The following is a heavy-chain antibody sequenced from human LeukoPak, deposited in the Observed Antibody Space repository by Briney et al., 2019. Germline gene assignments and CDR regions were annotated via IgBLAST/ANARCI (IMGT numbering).Heavy chain of an antibody. CDR2: IYYSGST. V-gene: IGHV4-59*12. J-gene: IGHJ4*02. Sequence: PSETLSLTCTVSGGSISSYYWSWIRQPPGKGLEWIGYIYYSGSTNYNPSLKSRVTISVDTSKNQFSLKLSSVTAADTAVYYCARYTPGPYYFDYWGQGTLVTVSS. CDR1: GGSISSYY. CDR3: ARYTPGPYYFDY. D-gene: IGHD2-2*02.